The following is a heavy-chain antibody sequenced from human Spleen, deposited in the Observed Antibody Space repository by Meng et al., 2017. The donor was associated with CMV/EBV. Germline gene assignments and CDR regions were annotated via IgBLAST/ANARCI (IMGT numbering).Heavy chain of an antibody. Sequence: ASVKVSCKASGYNFTGYYIHWVRQAPGQGLEWMGWINPNSGGTNYAQKFQGRITMTGDTSITTAYMELSRLRSDDMAVYHCARGPSLQYQLLSYYYYYYGMDVWGQGTTVTVSS. CDR3: ARGPSLQYQLLSYYYYYYGMDV. J-gene: IGHJ6*02. V-gene: IGHV1-2*02. CDR1: GYNFTGYY. CDR2: INPNSGGT. D-gene: IGHD2-2*01.